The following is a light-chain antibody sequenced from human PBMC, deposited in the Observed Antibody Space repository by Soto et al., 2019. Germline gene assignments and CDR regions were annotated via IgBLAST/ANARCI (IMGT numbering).Light chain of an antibody. CDR2: DAS. CDR3: HQRSTWPPFT. Sequence: IGVTQSPATLSVSPGERATLSCRASQSLVSSLAWYQQKPGQDPRLLIFDASTRATGIPPRISGSGSGKDFTLTIYNLENADFAVYYCHQRSTWPPFTFGQGTRLE. J-gene: IGKJ5*01. CDR1: QSLVSS. V-gene: IGKV3-11*01.